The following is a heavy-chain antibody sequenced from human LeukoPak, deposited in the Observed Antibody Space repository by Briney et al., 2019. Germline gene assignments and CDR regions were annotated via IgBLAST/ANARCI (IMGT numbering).Heavy chain of an antibody. CDR2: IIPIFGTA. D-gene: IGHD1-7*01. J-gene: IGHJ5*02. Sequence: SVMVSCKASGGTFSSYAISWVRQAAGQGLEWMGGIIPIFGTANYAQKFQGRVTITADESTSTAYMELSSLRSEDTAVYYCARQAGTTVDWFDPWGQGTLVTVSS. CDR1: GGTFSSYA. CDR3: ARQAGTTVDWFDP. V-gene: IGHV1-69*13.